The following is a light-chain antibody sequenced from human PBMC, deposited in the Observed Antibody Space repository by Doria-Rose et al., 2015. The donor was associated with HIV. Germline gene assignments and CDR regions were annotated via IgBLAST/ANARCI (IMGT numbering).Light chain of an antibody. V-gene: IGKV1-39*01. CDR3: QQTYSSPPWT. Sequence: CRHSPTVSTYFNWFHQEPGQAPKLLIYAASRLQSGVPSRFNGSGSGTDFTLTISGLQPGDFATYYCQQTYSSPPWTFGQGPKVE. CDR1: PTVSTY. J-gene: IGKJ1*01. CDR2: AAS.